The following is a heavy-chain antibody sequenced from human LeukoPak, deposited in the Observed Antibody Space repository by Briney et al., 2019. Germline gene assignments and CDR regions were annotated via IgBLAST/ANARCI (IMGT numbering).Heavy chain of an antibody. Sequence: SETLSLTCAVYGGSFSGYYWSWLRQPPGKGLEWIGEINHSGSTNYNPSLKSRVTISVDTSKNQFSLKLSSVTAADTAVYYCARAGYSYGYPPKEAYNWFDHWGQGTLVTVSS. D-gene: IGHD5-18*01. V-gene: IGHV4-34*01. J-gene: IGHJ5*02. CDR3: ARAGYSYGYPPKEAYNWFDH. CDR1: GGSFSGYY. CDR2: INHSGST.